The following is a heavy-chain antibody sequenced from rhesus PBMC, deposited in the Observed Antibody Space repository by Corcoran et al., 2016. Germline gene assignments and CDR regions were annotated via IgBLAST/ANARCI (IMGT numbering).Heavy chain of an antibody. Sequence: QLQLQESGPGLVKPSETLSLTCAVSGGSISSNYWSWIRQPPGKGLECIGRISGSGGSTDHNPSLMSRVTISPDPSKILFSLKLRSVTAADTAVYYCARDTVTTLLYWYFDLWGPGTPITISS. CDR2: ISGSGGST. J-gene: IGHJ2*01. CDR3: ARDTVTTLLYWYFDL. V-gene: IGHV4-173*01. D-gene: IGHD4-23*01. CDR1: GGSISSNY.